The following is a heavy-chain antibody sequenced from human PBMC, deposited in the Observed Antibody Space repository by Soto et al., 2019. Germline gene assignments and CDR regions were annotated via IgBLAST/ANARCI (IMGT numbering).Heavy chain of an antibody. J-gene: IGHJ4*02. CDR3: ARLLRSSTDSTSWYLDY. CDR1: GFTFSSYA. CDR2: IGGSGAST. Sequence: GGSLRLSCAASGFTFSSYAMSWVRQAPGTGLEWVSAIGGSGASTYYADSVKGRFTISRDNSKNTLYLQMNSLRVEDTAVFYCARLLRSSTDSTSWYLDYWGQGTLVTVSS. V-gene: IGHV3-23*01. D-gene: IGHD6-13*01.